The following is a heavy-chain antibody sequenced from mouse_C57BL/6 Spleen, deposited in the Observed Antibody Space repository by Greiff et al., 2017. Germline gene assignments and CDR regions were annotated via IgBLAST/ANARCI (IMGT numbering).Heavy chain of an antibody. CDR3: TRDEYGYDWYFDV. Sequence: EVKLVESGEGLVKPGGSLKLSCAASGFTFSSYAMSWVRQTPEKRLEWVAYISSGGDYIYYADTVKGRFTISRDNARNTLYLQMSSLKSEDTAMYYCTRDEYGYDWYFDVWGTGTTVTVSS. J-gene: IGHJ1*03. CDR1: GFTFSSYA. D-gene: IGHD2-2*01. CDR2: ISSGGDYI. V-gene: IGHV5-9-1*02.